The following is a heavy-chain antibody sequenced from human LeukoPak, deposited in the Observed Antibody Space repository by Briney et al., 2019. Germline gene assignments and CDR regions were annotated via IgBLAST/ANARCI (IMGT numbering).Heavy chain of an antibody. Sequence: SVKVSCKASGGTFSSYAISWVRQAPGQGLEWMGGIIPIFGTANYAQKFQGRVTITADESTSTAYMELSSLRSEDTAVYYCAREPKWEPRGNWFDPWGQGTLVTVSS. V-gene: IGHV1-69*13. D-gene: IGHD1-26*01. CDR3: AREPKWEPRGNWFDP. CDR1: GGTFSSYA. CDR2: IIPIFGTA. J-gene: IGHJ5*02.